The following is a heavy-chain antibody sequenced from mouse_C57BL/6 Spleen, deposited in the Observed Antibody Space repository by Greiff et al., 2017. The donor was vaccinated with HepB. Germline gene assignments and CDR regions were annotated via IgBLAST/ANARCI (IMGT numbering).Heavy chain of an antibody. V-gene: IGHV7-3*01. CDR1: GFTFTDYY. Sequence: DVMLVESGGGLVQPGGSLSLSCAASGFTFTDYYMSWVRQPPGKALEWLGFIRNKANGYTTEYSASVKGRFTISRDNSQSILYLQMNALRAEDSATYYCARTSLYDYDNWYFDVWGTGTTVTVSS. CDR3: ARTSLYDYDNWYFDV. D-gene: IGHD2-4*01. CDR2: IRNKANGYTT. J-gene: IGHJ1*03.